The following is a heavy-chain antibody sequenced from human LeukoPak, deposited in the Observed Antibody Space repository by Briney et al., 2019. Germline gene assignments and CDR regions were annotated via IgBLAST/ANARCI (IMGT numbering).Heavy chain of an antibody. J-gene: IGHJ4*02. V-gene: IGHV4-39*07. CDR2: IYYSGST. D-gene: IGHD3-10*01. CDR3: ARVRRYYGSGSYEFDY. Sequence: SETLSLTCTVSGGSISSSSYYWGWIRQPPGKGLEWIGSIYYSGSTYYNPSLKSRVTISVDTSKNQFSLKLSSVTAADTAVYYCARVRRYYGSGSYEFDYWGQGTLVTVSS. CDR1: GGSISSSSYY.